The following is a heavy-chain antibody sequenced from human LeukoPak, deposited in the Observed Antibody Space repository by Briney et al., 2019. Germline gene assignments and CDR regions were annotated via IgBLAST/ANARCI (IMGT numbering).Heavy chain of an antibody. Sequence: PSETLSLTCAVYGGSFSGYYWSWIRQPPEKGLEWIGSIYYSGSTYYNPSLKSRVTISVDTSKNQFSLKLSSVTAADTAVYYCAREGYSSSWYYYYYYMDVWGKGTTVTVSS. CDR1: GGSFSGYY. CDR3: AREGYSSSWYYYYYYMDV. D-gene: IGHD6-13*01. V-gene: IGHV4-34*01. J-gene: IGHJ6*03. CDR2: IYYSGST.